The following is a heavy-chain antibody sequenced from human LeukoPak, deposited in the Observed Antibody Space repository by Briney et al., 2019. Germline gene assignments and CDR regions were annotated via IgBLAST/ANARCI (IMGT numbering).Heavy chain of an antibody. CDR3: ARYCGGDCLWEEFDY. CDR1: GYAFTSYG. CDR2: ISAYNGNT. J-gene: IGHJ4*02. D-gene: IGHD2-21*01. Sequence: APVKVSCTASGYAFTSYGISWVRQAPGQGLEWMGWISAYNGNTNYAQKLQGRVTMTTDTYTSTAYMELRSLRSDDTAVYYCARYCGGDCLWEEFDYWGQGTLVTVSS. V-gene: IGHV1-18*01.